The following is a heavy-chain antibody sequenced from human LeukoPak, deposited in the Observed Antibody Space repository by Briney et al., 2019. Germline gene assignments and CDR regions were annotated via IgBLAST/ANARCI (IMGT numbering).Heavy chain of an antibody. CDR1: GFTLSGHW. CDR2: INQDGSAK. D-gene: IGHD1-7*01. V-gene: IGHV3-7*01. CDR3: ARWDIRGTAHQLDY. J-gene: IGHJ4*02. Sequence: GGSLRLSCAASGFTLSGHWMTWVRQAPGKGLEWVANINQDGSAKYYVDSVKGRFTIYRENAKNSMYLQMNSLRAEDTAVYYCARWDIRGTAHQLDYWGQGTLVTVSS.